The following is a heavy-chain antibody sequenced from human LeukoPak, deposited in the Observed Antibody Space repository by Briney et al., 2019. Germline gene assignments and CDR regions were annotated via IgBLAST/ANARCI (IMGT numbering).Heavy chain of an antibody. V-gene: IGHV3-21*01. D-gene: IGHD6-19*01. CDR3: ARGYSSGFYQVAEYFQQ. Sequence: GGSLRLSCAASGFTFSIYIMNWVRQAPGKGLEWVSSISSGSSYIYYADSVKGRFTISRDNAKNSVYLQMNSLRADDTAVYYCARGYSSGFYQVAEYFQQWGQGTLVTVSS. CDR1: GFTFSIYI. J-gene: IGHJ1*01. CDR2: ISSGSSYI.